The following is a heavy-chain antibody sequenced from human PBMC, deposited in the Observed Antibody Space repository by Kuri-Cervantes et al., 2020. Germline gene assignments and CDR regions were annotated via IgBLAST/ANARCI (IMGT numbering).Heavy chain of an antibody. CDR3: ARDSGSFSRNFFNF. CDR1: GASVSNSYF. D-gene: IGHD1-26*01. CDR2: IYDFANM. V-gene: IGHV4-38-2*02. Sequence: SETLSLTCTVSGASVSNSYFWGWIRQSPGTGLEWIASIYDFANMHYNPSLKSRVSMSVDTSNNQLSLRLSSMTAADTAVYFCARDSGSFSRNFFNFWGQGTLVTVSS. J-gene: IGHJ4*02.